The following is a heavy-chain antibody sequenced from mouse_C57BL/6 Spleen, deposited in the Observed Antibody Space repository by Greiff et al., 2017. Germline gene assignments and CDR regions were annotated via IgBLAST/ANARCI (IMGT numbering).Heavy chain of an antibody. CDR2: INPNNGGT. V-gene: IGHV1-26*01. D-gene: IGHD2-1*01. CDR3: ARSIYYGNYDARDY. CDR1: GYTFTDYY. J-gene: IGHJ4*01. Sequence: EVQLQQSGPELVKPGASVKISCKASGYTFTDYYMNWVKQSHGKSLEWIGDINPNNGGTSYNQKFKGKATLTVDKSSSTAYMELRSLTSEDSAVYYCARSIYYGNYDARDYWGQGTSVTVSS.